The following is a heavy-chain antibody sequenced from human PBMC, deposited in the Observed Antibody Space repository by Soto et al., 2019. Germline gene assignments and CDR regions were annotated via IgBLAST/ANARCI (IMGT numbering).Heavy chain of an antibody. CDR3: AMDSGDRPEYVKN. J-gene: IGHJ1*01. CDR1: GYTFTSYG. V-gene: IGHV1-18*04. D-gene: IGHD4-17*01. Sequence: QVQLVQSGPDLKRPGASMKVSCKASGYTFTSYGISWVRQAPGQGLEWMAWISPLKGRTQYSQKAQGRVTLSTATSSITAYMEMTPPRGDDTAVYYCAMDSGDRPEYVKNWAQGTLVTVS. CDR2: ISPLKGRT.